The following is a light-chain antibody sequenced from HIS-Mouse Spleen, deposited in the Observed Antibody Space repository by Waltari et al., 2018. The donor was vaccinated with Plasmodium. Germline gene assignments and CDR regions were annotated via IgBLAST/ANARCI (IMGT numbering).Light chain of an antibody. CDR3: NARDSSGNHLI. V-gene: IGLV3-19*01. Sequence: SSELTQDPAVSVALGQTVRITCQGDSLRSYYASWYQQKPGKAPLLVIYGKNNRPSGIPDRFSCSSSGNTASLTITGAQAEDEADYYCNARDSSGNHLIFGGGTKLTVL. CDR2: GKN. CDR1: SLRSYY. J-gene: IGLJ2*01.